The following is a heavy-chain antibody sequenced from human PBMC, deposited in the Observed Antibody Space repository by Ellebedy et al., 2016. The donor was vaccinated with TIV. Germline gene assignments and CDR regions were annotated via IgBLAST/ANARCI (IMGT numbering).Heavy chain of an antibody. CDR1: GFTFNSYW. Sequence: GESLKISCAASGFTFNSYWMCWVRQAPGKGLECVANINQDGSRIYYVDSVKGRFTISRDNAKNSVYLRMNTLRVEDTAVYHCVRDGAYGDYSPGYYGMDVWGQGTTVTVSS. CDR2: INQDGSRI. J-gene: IGHJ6*02. CDR3: VRDGAYGDYSPGYYGMDV. V-gene: IGHV3-7*03. D-gene: IGHD3-22*01.